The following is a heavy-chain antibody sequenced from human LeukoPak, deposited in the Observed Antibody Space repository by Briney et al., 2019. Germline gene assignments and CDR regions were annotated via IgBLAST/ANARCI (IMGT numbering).Heavy chain of an antibody. CDR2: IYDDNT. D-gene: IGHD3-10*01. Sequence: GVSLRLSCAASGFTVSAYAMAWVRQAPGKGLEWVSTIYDDNTYYADSVKGRFAISTDNSKNTLYLQMNILRVEDTAAYFCAARKVRGVWFYLDYWGQGTLVTVSS. J-gene: IGHJ4*02. CDR3: AARKVRGVWFYLDY. V-gene: IGHV3-23*01. CDR1: GFTVSAYA.